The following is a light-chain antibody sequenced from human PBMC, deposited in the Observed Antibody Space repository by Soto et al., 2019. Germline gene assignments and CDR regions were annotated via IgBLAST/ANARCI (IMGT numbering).Light chain of an antibody. CDR1: QSVSSY. J-gene: IGKJ4*01. CDR3: QQYGSSPLT. V-gene: IGKV3-20*01. Sequence: EKLMAQSPATLSVSPGERATLSCRASQSVSSYLAWYQQKPGQAPRLLIYDASSRDTGIPDRFSGSGSGTDFTLTISRLEPEDFAVYYCQQYGSSPLTFGGGTKVDIK. CDR2: DAS.